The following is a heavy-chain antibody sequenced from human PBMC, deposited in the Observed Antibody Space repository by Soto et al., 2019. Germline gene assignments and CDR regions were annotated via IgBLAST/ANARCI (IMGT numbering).Heavy chain of an antibody. CDR3: VSAVYDFWSAKRELEYMDV. J-gene: IGHJ6*03. Sequence: PSETLSLTCTVSGGSISSGGYYWSWIRQHPGKGLEWIGYIYYSGSTYYNPSLKSRVTISVDTSKNQFSLKLSSVTAADTAVYYCVSAVYDFWSAKRELEYMDVWGKGTTVTVSS. D-gene: IGHD3-3*01. CDR2: IYYSGST. V-gene: IGHV4-31*03. CDR1: GGSISSGGYY.